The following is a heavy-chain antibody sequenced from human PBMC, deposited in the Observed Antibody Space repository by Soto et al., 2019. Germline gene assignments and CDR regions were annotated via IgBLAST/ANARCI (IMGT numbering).Heavy chain of an antibody. Sequence: ASVKVSCKASGYTFTTYTMHCVRQAPGQRLEWMGWINAGYGNTKYSQKFQGRVTITRDTSASTAYMELSSLRSEDTAVYYCAREGLSYCGGDCYSDYWGQGTLVTVSS. J-gene: IGHJ4*02. D-gene: IGHD2-21*02. V-gene: IGHV1-3*01. CDR2: INAGYGNT. CDR1: GYTFTTYT. CDR3: AREGLSYCGGDCYSDY.